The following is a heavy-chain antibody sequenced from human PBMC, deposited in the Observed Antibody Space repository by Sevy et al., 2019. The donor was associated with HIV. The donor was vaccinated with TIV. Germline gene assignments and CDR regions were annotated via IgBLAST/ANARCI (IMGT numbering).Heavy chain of an antibody. V-gene: IGHV3-23*02. CDR2: SSDSGTTT. CDR1: GFTFSSHA. D-gene: IGHD1-26*01. J-gene: IGHJ4*02. Sequence: GGSLRLSCAASGFTFSSHAMSWVRQAPGKGLEWVSDSSDSGTTTYYEDSVKGRFTISRDNSKNTLYLQMDGLRAEDTAIYYCARAFTGGYQQPFDYWGQGTLVTVSS. CDR3: ARAFTGGYQQPFDY.